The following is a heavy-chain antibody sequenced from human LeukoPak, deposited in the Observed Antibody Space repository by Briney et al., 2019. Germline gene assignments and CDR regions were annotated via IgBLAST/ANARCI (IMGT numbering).Heavy chain of an antibody. Sequence: PGRSLRLSCAASGFTFSSYGTHWVRQAPGKGLEWVAVISYDGSNKYYADSVKGRFTISRDNSKNTLYLQMNSLRAEDTAVYYCAKDPSRYFDLGYFDYWGQGTLVTVSS. CDR1: GFTFSSYG. D-gene: IGHD3-9*01. CDR2: ISYDGSNK. V-gene: IGHV3-30*18. CDR3: AKDPSRYFDLGYFDY. J-gene: IGHJ4*02.